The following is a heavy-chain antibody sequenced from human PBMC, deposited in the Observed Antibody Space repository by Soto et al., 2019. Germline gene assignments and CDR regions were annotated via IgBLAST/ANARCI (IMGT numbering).Heavy chain of an antibody. D-gene: IGHD5-18*01. CDR1: GFTFTNYG. J-gene: IGHJ4*02. CDR3: ARDRVRWIHGTDFDY. CDR2: IWYDGSNE. Sequence: QVQLVESGGGVVQPGRSLRLSCAASGFTFTNYGMHWVRQAPGKGLEWVAVIWYDGSNEFYADSVKGRFTISRDKSKNTLYLQMNSLRVEDTAVYYCARDRVRWIHGTDFDYWGQGTLVTVSS. V-gene: IGHV3-33*01.